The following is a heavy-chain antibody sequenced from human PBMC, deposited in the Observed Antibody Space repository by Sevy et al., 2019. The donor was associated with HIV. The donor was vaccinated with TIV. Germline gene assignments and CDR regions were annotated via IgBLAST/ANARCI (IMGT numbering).Heavy chain of an antibody. CDR3: AREGCTKPHDY. CDR1: GFTFSKYS. CDR2: FSFGCGKI. J-gene: IGHJ4*02. V-gene: IGHV3-23*01. Sequence: GGSLRLSCAASGFTFSKYSMSWIPQTPGKGLEWVSTFSFGCGKINYADSVKGRFTISRDDSRNTFYLQMNSLRAEDTAIYYCAREGCTKPHDYWGQGTVVTVSS. D-gene: IGHD2-8*01.